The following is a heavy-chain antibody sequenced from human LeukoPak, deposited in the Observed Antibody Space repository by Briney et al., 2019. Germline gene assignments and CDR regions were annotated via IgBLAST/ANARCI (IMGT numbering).Heavy chain of an antibody. V-gene: IGHV1-18*01. CDR3: ARDWGIAAAGTAEYFQH. Sequence: ASVKVSCKASGYTFTSYGISWVRQAPGQGLKWMGWISAYNGNTNYAQKLQGRVTMTTDTSTSTAYMELRSLRSDDTAVYYCARDWGIAAAGTAEYFQHWGQGTLVTVSS. J-gene: IGHJ1*01. CDR1: GYTFTSYG. D-gene: IGHD6-13*01. CDR2: ISAYNGNT.